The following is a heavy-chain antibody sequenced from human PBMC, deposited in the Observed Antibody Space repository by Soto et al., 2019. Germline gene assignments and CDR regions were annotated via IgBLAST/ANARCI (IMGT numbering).Heavy chain of an antibody. V-gene: IGHV1-24*01. CDR1: GYTLTELS. D-gene: IGHD5-12*01. CDR3: ARDGLYSGYDRNYYYYGMDV. J-gene: IGHJ6*02. CDR2: FDPEDGET. Sequence: ASVKVSCKVSGYTLTELSMHWVRQAPGKGLEWMGGFDPEDGETIYAQKFQGRVTINPDTSKNQFSLQLNSVTPEDTAVYYCARDGLYSGYDRNYYYYGMDVWGQGTTVTVSS.